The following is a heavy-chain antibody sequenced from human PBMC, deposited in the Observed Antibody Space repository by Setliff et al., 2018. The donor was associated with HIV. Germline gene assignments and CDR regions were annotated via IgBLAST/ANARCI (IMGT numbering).Heavy chain of an antibody. D-gene: IGHD3-10*01. Sequence: SETRSLTCTVSGGSISSGGYYWSWIRQHPGKGLEWIGYIYYSGSTYYNPSLKSRVTISVDTSKNQFSLKLSSVTAADTAVYYCARDGGDYYGSGSNYYYYYMDVWGKGTTVTVSS. CDR1: GGSISSGGYY. V-gene: IGHV4-31*03. CDR2: IYYSGST. J-gene: IGHJ6*03. CDR3: ARDGGDYYGSGSNYYYYYMDV.